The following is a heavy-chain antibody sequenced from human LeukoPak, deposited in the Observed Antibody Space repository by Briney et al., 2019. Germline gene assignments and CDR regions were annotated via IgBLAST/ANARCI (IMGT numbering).Heavy chain of an antibody. J-gene: IGHJ1*01. CDR3: ARVPITIFGVGYLNFPTEYFQH. CDR1: GYTFTSYG. V-gene: IGHV1-18*01. D-gene: IGHD3-3*01. CDR2: ISAYNGNT. Sequence: ASVKVSCKASGYTFTSYGISWVRQAPGQGLEWMGWISAYNGNTNYAQKLQGRVTMTTDTSTSTAYMELRSLRSDDTAVYYCARVPITIFGVGYLNFPTEYFQHWGQGTLVTVSS.